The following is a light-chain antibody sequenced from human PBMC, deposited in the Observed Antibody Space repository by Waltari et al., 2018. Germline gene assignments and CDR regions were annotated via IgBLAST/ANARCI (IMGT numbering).Light chain of an antibody. J-gene: IGLJ2*01. CDR1: SSNIGNNY. Sequence: QSVLTQPPSVSAAPGQKVTISCSGSSSNIGNNYISWYQHLPGTAPKLLIYDNNKRPSGIPDRFSGSKSCTSATLGVTGLQTWDEADYYCGTWDSSLSAVVFGGGTKLTVL. V-gene: IGLV1-51*01. CDR3: GTWDSSLSAVV. CDR2: DNN.